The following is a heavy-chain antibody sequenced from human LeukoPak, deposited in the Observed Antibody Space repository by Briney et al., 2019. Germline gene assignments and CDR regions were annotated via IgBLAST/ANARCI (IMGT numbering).Heavy chain of an antibody. Sequence: ASVKVSCKASGYTFTSYGISWVRQAPGQGLEWMGWISAYNGNTNYAQKLQGRVTMTTDTSTSTAYMELRSLRSDDTAVYYCARVLRERYSSGWYLVGGFNYFDYWGQGTLVTVSS. J-gene: IGHJ4*02. CDR1: GYTFTSYG. CDR3: ARVLRERYSSGWYLVGGFNYFDY. D-gene: IGHD6-19*01. V-gene: IGHV1-18*01. CDR2: ISAYNGNT.